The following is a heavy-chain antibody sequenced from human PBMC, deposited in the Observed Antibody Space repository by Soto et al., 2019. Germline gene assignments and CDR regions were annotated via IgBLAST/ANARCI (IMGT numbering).Heavy chain of an antibody. CDR2: IYYSGST. D-gene: IGHD3-16*02. V-gene: IGHV4-39*01. CDR3: ASFLSGDYDCYDIYA. J-gene: IGHJ6*02. CDR1: GGSISSGGYY. Sequence: PETRSLTCTVSGGSISSGGYYWSWIRQHPGKGLEWIGYIYYSGSTYYNPSLKSRVTISVDTSKNQFSLKLSSVTAADTAVYYCASFLSGDYDCYDIYAFAQRTTVPVS.